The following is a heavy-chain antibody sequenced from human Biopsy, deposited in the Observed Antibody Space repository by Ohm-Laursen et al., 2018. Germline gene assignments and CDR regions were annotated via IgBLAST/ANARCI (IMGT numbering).Heavy chain of an antibody. CDR2: INDSGRT. CDR3: ARGTNYYGSGRNRHGFDP. D-gene: IGHD3-10*01. J-gene: IGHJ5*02. Sequence: SQTLSLTCTVSGGSISSGGSYWSWIRQPPGKGLEWIGEINDSGRTNYNPSLRSRVTFSVDTSKNQFSLKLSSVTAADTAVYYCARGTNYYGSGRNRHGFDPWGQGTQVTVSS. V-gene: IGHV4-30-4*01. CDR1: GGSISSGGSY.